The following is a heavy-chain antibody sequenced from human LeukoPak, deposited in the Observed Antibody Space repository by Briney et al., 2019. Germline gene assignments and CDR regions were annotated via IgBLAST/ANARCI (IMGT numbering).Heavy chain of an antibody. CDR3: ARGVIVGAHDAFDI. CDR1: GYTFTSYD. V-gene: IGHV1-8*03. D-gene: IGHD1-26*01. Sequence: GESLKVSCKASGYTFTSYDINWVRQATGQGLEWMGWMNPNSGNTGYAQKFQGRVTITRNTSISTAYMELSSLRSEDTAVYYCARGVIVGAHDAFDIWGQGTMVTVSS. CDR2: MNPNSGNT. J-gene: IGHJ3*02.